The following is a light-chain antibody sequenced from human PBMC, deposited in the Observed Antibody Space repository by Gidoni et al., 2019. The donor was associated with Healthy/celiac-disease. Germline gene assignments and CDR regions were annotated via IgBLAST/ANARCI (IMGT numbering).Light chain of an antibody. CDR1: QSLLHSNGYNY. J-gene: IGKJ5*01. CDR2: LGS. CDR3: MQALQTPQVT. V-gene: IGKV2-28*01. Sequence: DIVMTQSPLSLPVTPAEPASISSRSSQSLLHSNGYNYLDWYLQKPGQSPQPLIYLGSNRASGVPDRFSGSGSGTDFTLKISRVEAEDVGVYYCMQALQTPQVTFGQGTRLEIK.